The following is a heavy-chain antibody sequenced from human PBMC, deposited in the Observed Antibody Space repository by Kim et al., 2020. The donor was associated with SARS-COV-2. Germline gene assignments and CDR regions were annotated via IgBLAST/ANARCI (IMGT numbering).Heavy chain of an antibody. Sequence: GGSLRLSCAVSGFTFSDYYMSWIRQAPGKGLEWVSLISGSAASIYYADSVKGRFTISRDNAKNSLYLQMSSLRAEDTAVYYCVRERRSGDSSGGRETFD. CDR2: ISGSAASI. D-gene: IGHD6-19*01. J-gene: IGHJ3*01. CDR1: GFTFSDYY. V-gene: IGHV3-11*04. CDR3: VRERRSGDSSGGRETFD.